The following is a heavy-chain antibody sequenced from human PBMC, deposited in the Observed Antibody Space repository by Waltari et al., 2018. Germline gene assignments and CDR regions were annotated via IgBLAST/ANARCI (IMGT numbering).Heavy chain of an antibody. Sequence: QVQLQESGPGLVKPSETLSLTCAVSGYSISSGYYWGWIRQPPGKGREWIGSIYHSGGTYDNPSLKSRVTISVDTSKNQFSLKLSSVTAADTAVYYCARHSGIVGFDYWGQGTLVTVSS. V-gene: IGHV4-38-2*01. D-gene: IGHD1-26*01. CDR3: ARHSGIVGFDY. CDR2: IYHSGGT. CDR1: GYSISSGYY. J-gene: IGHJ4*02.